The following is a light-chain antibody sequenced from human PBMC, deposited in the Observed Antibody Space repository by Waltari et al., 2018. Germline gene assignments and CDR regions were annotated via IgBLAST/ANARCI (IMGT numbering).Light chain of an antibody. CDR1: QSVSKY. CDR3: HQRSGWPRT. J-gene: IGKJ1*01. V-gene: IGKV3-11*01. Sequence: EIVLTQSPATLSLSPGEGATLSCRASQSVSKYLAWYQQKPGQAPRLLIYDASKRAAGIPARFSGSGSGTDFTLTISSLEPEDSAVYYCHQRSGWPRTFGHGTKVEI. CDR2: DAS.